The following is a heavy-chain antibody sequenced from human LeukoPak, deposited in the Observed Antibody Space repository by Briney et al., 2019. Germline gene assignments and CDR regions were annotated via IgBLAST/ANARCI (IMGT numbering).Heavy chain of an antibody. D-gene: IGHD5-12*01. CDR3: ARGGGYSAKIFDY. V-gene: IGHV4-39*07. Sequence: PSETLSLTCTVSGGSISSSSYYWGWIRQPPGKGLEWIGSIYYSGSTYHNPSLKSRVTISVDTSKNQFSLKLSSVTAADTAVYYCARGGGYSAKIFDYWGQGTLVTVSS. CDR2: IYYSGST. J-gene: IGHJ4*02. CDR1: GGSISSSSYY.